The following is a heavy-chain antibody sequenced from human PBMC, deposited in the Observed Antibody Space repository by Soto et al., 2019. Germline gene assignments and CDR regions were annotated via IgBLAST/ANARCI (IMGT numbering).Heavy chain of an antibody. J-gene: IGHJ4*02. CDR2: IYRTGST. CDR1: GGSFTSNNW. D-gene: IGHD1-7*01. V-gene: IGHV4-4*02. CDR3: ASRDQGTSVDY. Sequence: SLTCAVSGGSFTSNNWWTWVRQPPGQGLEWIGEIYRTGSTNYNPSLKSRVTISLDKSENQFSLKVTSLTAADTAVYYCASRDQGTSVDYWGQGTLVTVSS.